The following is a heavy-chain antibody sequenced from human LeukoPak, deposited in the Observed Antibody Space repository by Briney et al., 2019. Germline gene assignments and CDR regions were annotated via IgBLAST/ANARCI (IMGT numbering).Heavy chain of an antibody. D-gene: IGHD6-6*01. V-gene: IGHV3-7*05. CDR2: IKQDGSEE. CDR1: GFTFSSYL. Sequence: GGSVRLSCAASGFTFSSYLMSCARQAPGKSLEWVANIKQDGSEEVYVDSMKCRTTISRDNAKNSLLLQMNTLRAEDTAVYYCARDPYSSTWSYGMDVWGNRVTVSVSS. J-gene: IGHJ6*04. CDR3: ARDPYSSTWSYGMDV.